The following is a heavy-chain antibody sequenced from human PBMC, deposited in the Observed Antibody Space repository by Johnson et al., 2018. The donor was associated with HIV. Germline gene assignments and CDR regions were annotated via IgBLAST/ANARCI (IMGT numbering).Heavy chain of an antibody. D-gene: IGHD3-3*01. CDR2: ISYDGSNK. CDR3: ARDGGINYFGVVTPEAFDI. Sequence: QVQLVESGGTVVRPGGSLRLSCVASGFTFTFYWMSWVRQSPGKGLEWVAVISYDGSNKYYADSVKGRFTISRDNSKNTLYLQMNSLRAEDTAVYYCARDGGINYFGVVTPEAFDIWGQGTMVTVSS. V-gene: IGHV3-30-3*01. J-gene: IGHJ3*02. CDR1: GFTFTFYW.